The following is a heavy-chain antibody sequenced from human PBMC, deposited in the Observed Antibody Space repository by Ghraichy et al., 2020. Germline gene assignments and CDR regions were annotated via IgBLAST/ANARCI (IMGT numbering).Heavy chain of an antibody. D-gene: IGHD1-26*01. CDR1: GGSISSYY. CDR3: ARARGSYYGFEYYFDY. J-gene: IGHJ4*02. V-gene: IGHV4-4*07. CDR2: IYTSGST. Sequence: SETLSLTCTVSGGSISSYYWSWIRQPAGKGLEWIGRIYTSGSTNYNPSRKSRVTMSVDTSKNQFSLKLSSVTAADTAVYYCARARGSYYGFEYYFDYWGQGTLVTVSS.